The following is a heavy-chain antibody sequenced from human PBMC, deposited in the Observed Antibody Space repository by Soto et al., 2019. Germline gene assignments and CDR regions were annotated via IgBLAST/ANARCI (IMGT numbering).Heavy chain of an antibody. D-gene: IGHD3-9*01. Sequence: PGESLKISCTASGYSFSSYWIGWVRPMPGKGLEWMGIIYPADSDSRYSPSFQGQVTISADKSISTAYLQWNSLKASDTAMYYCARHKNDVLTVYSDRDYWGQGTLVTVSS. CDR1: GYSFSSYW. J-gene: IGHJ4*02. V-gene: IGHV5-51*01. CDR3: ARHKNDVLTVYSDRDY. CDR2: IYPADSDS.